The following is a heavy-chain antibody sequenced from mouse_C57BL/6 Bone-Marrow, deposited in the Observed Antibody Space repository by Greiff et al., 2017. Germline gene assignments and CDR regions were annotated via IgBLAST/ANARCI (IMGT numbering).Heavy chain of an antibody. CDR2: IYPGSGNT. V-gene: IGHV1-76*01. CDR3: ADSNYGY. J-gene: IGHJ2*01. Sequence: QVQLKESGAELVRPGASVKLSCKASGYTFTDYYINWVKQRPGQGLEWIARIYPGSGNTYYNEKFKGKATLTAEKSSSTAYMQLSSLTSEDSAVYFCADSNYGYWGQGTTLTVSS. CDR1: GYTFTDYY. D-gene: IGHD2-5*01.